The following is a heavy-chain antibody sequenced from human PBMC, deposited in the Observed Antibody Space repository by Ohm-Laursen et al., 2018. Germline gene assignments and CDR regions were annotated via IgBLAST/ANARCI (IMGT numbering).Heavy chain of an antibody. CDR3: ASGDGYNYVFDY. Sequence: SSVKVSCKASGGTFSRNAINWVRQAPGQGLEWMGRIIPILGIANYAQKFQGKVTITADKSTSTAYMELSSLRSEDTAVYYCASGDGYNYVFDYWGQGTLVTVSS. D-gene: IGHD5-24*01. CDR1: GGTFSRNA. V-gene: IGHV1-69*04. J-gene: IGHJ4*02. CDR2: IIPILGIA.